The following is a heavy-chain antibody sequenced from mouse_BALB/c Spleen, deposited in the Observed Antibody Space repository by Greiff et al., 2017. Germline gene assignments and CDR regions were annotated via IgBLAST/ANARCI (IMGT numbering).Heavy chain of an antibody. D-gene: IGHD2-4*01. J-gene: IGHJ4*01. V-gene: IGHV1-69*01. Sequence: QVQLQQPGAELVMPGASVKMSCKASGYTFTDYWMHWVKQRPGQGLEWIGAIDTSDSYTSYNQKFKGKATLTVDESSSTAYMQLSSLTSEDSAVYYCARSLYYDYDGAYEAMDYWGQGTSVTVSS. CDR2: IDTSDSYT. CDR1: GYTFTDYW. CDR3: ARSLYYDYDGAYEAMDY.